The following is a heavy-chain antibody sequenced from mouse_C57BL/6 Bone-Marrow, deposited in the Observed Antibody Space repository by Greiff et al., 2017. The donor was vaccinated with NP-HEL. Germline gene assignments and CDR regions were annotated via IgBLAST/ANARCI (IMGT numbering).Heavy chain of an antibody. D-gene: IGHD1-1*01. Sequence: VQLQQPGAELVRPGSSVKLSCKASGYTFTSYWMHWVKQRPIQGLEWIGNIDPSDSETHYNQKFKDKATLTVDKSSSTAYMQLSSLTSEDSAVYYWARGGGITTVVATDWYFDVWGTGTTVTVSS. CDR1: GYTFTSYW. V-gene: IGHV1-52*01. CDR3: ARGGGITTVVATDWYFDV. CDR2: IDPSDSET. J-gene: IGHJ1*03.